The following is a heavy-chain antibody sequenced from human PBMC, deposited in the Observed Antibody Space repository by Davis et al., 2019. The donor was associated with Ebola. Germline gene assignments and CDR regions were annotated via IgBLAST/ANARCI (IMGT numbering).Heavy chain of an antibody. CDR2: IYYSGST. Sequence: SETLSLTCTVSGDSISSYYWSWIRQPPGKGLEWIGYIYYSGSTNYNPSLKSRVTISVDTSKNQFSLKLSSVTAADTAVYYCARASVVGATPFDYWGQGTLVTVSS. D-gene: IGHD1-26*01. J-gene: IGHJ4*02. CDR3: ARASVVGATPFDY. V-gene: IGHV4-59*01. CDR1: GDSISSYY.